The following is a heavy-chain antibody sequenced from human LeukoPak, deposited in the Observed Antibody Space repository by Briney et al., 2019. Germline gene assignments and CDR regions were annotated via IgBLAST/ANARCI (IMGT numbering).Heavy chain of an antibody. J-gene: IGHJ4*02. CDR2: IRSKANSYAT. Sequence: PGGSLRLSCAASGFTFGGSAMHWVRQASGKGLEWVGRIRSKANSYATAYAASVKGRFTISRDDSKNTAYLQMNSLKTEDTAVYYCTTGSSSRGVDYWGQGTLVTVSS. D-gene: IGHD6-6*01. V-gene: IGHV3-73*01. CDR1: GFTFGGSA. CDR3: TTGSSSRGVDY.